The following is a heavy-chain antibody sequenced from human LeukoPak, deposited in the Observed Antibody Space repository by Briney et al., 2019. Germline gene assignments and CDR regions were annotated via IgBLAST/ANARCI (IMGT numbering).Heavy chain of an antibody. V-gene: IGHV4-59*01. Sequence: PSETLSLTCTVSGGSISSYYWSWIRQPPGKGLEWIGHIYYSGSTNYNPSLKSRVTISVDTSKNQFSLKLSSVTAADTAVYYCARADSSGYYIGYWGQGTLVTVSS. D-gene: IGHD3-22*01. J-gene: IGHJ4*02. CDR1: GGSISSYY. CDR3: ARADSSGYYIGY. CDR2: IYYSGST.